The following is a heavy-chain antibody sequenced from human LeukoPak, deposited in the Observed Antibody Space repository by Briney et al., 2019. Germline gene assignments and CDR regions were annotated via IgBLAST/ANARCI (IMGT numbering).Heavy chain of an antibody. D-gene: IGHD2-8*01. CDR3: ARGHFGCPNGVCSNVFDI. CDR2: INPSSDST. Sequence: ASVKVSCKASGYTFTSYYMHWVRQAPGQGLEWMGIINPSSDSTTYAQRFQGRVTMTRDASTSTVYMELSSLRSKDTAVYYCARGHFGCPNGVCSNVFDIWGQGTMVTVSS. V-gene: IGHV1-46*01. J-gene: IGHJ3*02. CDR1: GYTFTSYY.